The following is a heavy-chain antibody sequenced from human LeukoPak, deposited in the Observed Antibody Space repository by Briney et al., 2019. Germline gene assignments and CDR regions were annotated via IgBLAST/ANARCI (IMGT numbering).Heavy chain of an antibody. D-gene: IGHD6-13*01. CDR1: GGTFSSYA. V-gene: IGHV1-69*01. CDR3: ARSLPGTAAAGYNWFDP. J-gene: IGHJ5*02. CDR2: IIPIFGTA. Sequence: SVKVSCKASGGTFSSYAISWVRQAPGQGLEWMGGIIPIFGTANYAQKFQGRVTITADESTSTAYMELSSLRSEDTAVYYCARSLPGTAAAGYNWFDPWGQGTLVTVSS.